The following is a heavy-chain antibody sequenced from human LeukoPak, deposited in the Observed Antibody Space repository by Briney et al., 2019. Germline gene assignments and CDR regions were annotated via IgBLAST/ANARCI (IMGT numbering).Heavy chain of an antibody. CDR1: GFTFSSHW. D-gene: IGHD3-3*01. J-gene: IGHJ4*02. Sequence: GGSLRLSCAASGFTFSSHWMHWVRLAPGKGLVWVSRINSDGSSTSYADSVKGRFTFPRDNAKNTLYLQINSLRAEDTAVYYCARDDRSGYFDYWGQGALVAVSS. CDR3: ARDDRSGYFDY. V-gene: IGHV3-74*01. CDR2: INSDGSST.